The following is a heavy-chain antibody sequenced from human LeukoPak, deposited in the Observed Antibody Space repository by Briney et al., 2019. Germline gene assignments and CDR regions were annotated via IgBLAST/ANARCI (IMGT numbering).Heavy chain of an antibody. CDR3: ARDHDYKNDY. CDR1: GFTFSSYW. CDR2: IKSDGNT. J-gene: IGHJ4*02. V-gene: IGHV3-74*01. Sequence: SGGSLRLSCAASGFTFSSYWMHWVRQAPGKGLVWVSRIKSDGNTNYADSVKGRFTISRDNAKNTLYLQMNSLRAEDTAVYYCARDHDYKNDYWGQGTLVTVSS. D-gene: IGHD4-11*01.